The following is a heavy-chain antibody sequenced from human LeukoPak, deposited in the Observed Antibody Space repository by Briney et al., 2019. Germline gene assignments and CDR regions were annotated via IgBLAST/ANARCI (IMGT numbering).Heavy chain of an antibody. J-gene: IGHJ4*02. D-gene: IGHD6-13*01. CDR3: AKEESSSWYRYYYFDY. V-gene: IGHV3-30*18. Sequence: GGSLGLSCAASGFTFSSYGMHWVRQAPGKGLEWVAVISYDGSNKYYADSVKGRFTISRDNSKNTLYLQMNSLRAEDTAVYYCAKEESSSWYRYYYFDYWGQGTLVTVSS. CDR2: ISYDGSNK. CDR1: GFTFSSYG.